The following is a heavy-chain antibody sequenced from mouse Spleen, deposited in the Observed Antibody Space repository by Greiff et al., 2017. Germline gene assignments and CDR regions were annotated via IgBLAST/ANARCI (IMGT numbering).Heavy chain of an antibody. J-gene: IGHJ4*01. CDR3: ANEDYGSSYGAMDY. CDR2: ISYDGSN. V-gene: IGHV3-6*01. Sequence: EVQVVESGPGLVKPSQSLSLTCSVTGYSITSGYYWNWIRQFPGNKLEWMGYISYDGSNNYNPSLKNRISITRDTSKNQFFLKLNSVTTEDTATYYCANEDYGSSYGAMDYWGQGTSVTVSS. D-gene: IGHD1-1*01. CDR1: GYSITSGYY.